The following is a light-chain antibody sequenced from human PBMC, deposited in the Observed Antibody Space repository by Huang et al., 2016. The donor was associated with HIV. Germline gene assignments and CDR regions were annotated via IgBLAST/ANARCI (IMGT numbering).Light chain of an antibody. CDR2: WAS. V-gene: IGKV4-1*01. CDR1: QTISYNKNY. CDR3: QQYYSKPLT. J-gene: IGKJ4*01. Sequence: DIVMTHSPDSLAVSLGERAPINCKSSQTISYNKNYLAWYQQKPGQSPKLLIYWASTRESGVPTRFSGSGSGTDFTLTISSLQAEDVAVYYCQQYYSKPLTFGGGTKVEIK.